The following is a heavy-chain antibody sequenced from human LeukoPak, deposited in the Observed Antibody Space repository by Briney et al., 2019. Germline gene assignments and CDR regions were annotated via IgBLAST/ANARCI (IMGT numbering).Heavy chain of an antibody. Sequence: PSETLSLTCTVSGGSISSYYWSWIRQPPGKGLEWIGYIYYSGSTNYNPSLKSRVTISVDTSKNQFSLKLSSVTAADTAVYYCATSDYYDSSGSNYYYGMDVWGQGTTVTVSS. CDR1: GGSISSYY. J-gene: IGHJ6*02. CDR2: IYYSGST. D-gene: IGHD3-22*01. V-gene: IGHV4-59*01. CDR3: ATSDYYDSSGSNYYYGMDV.